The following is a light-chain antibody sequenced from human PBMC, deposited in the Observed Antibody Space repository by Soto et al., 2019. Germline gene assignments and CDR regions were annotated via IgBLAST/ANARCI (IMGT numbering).Light chain of an antibody. Sequence: EFVLTQSPGTLSLSPGERATLVCRASQSISSNYLAWYQQKPGQAPRLLNYGTSSRATGIPDRFSGSGSGTDFTLTISRLEPEDLAVDYGQQFWRSPYTSGQGTQLEIK. CDR1: QSISSNY. V-gene: IGKV3-20*01. J-gene: IGKJ2*01. CDR3: QQFWRSPYT. CDR2: GTS.